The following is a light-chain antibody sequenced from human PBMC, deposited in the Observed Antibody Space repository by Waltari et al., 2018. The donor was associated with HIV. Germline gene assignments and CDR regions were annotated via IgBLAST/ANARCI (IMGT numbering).Light chain of an antibody. CDR2: DDN. V-gene: IGLV3-21*04. Sequence: TQPPSVSVAPGKTARIPCGGDNIGGKLVHWYQQKPGQAPVLVTCDDNDRPSGIPERFSGSNSGNTATLTISRVEGGDEADYYCQVWVDSRDVAVIFGGGTKLTVL. CDR1: NIGGKL. CDR3: QVWVDSRDVAVI. J-gene: IGLJ2*01.